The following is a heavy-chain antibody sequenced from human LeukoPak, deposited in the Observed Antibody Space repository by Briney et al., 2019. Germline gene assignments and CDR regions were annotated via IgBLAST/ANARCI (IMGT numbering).Heavy chain of an antibody. J-gene: IGHJ3*02. CDR2: IYYSGNT. Sequence: SETLSLTCTVSGGSISSSSYYWAWIRQPPGKGLEWIGSIYYSGNTYYKSSLKSRVTIAVDTSKNQFSLKLNSVTAADTAVYYCARESYYDSSGYTHDAFDIWGQGTMVTVSS. CDR1: GGSISSSSYY. V-gene: IGHV4-39*07. D-gene: IGHD3-22*01. CDR3: ARESYYDSSGYTHDAFDI.